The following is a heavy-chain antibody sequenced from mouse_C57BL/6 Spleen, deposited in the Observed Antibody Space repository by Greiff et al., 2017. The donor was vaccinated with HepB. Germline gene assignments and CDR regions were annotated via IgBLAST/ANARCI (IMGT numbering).Heavy chain of an antibody. CDR2: IYPGDGDT. D-gene: IGHD1-1*01. V-gene: IGHV1-82*01. CDR3: YGSSYVNYFDY. J-gene: IGHJ2*01. Sequence: QVQLKQSGPELVKPGASVKISCKASGYAFSSSWMNWVKQRPGKGLEWIGRIYPGDGDTNYNGKFKGKATLTADKSSSTAYMQLSSLTSEDSAVYFCYGSSYVNYFDYWGQGTTLTVSS. CDR1: GYAFSSSW.